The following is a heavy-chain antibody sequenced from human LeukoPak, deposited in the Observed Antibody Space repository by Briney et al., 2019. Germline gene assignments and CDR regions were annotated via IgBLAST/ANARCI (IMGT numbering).Heavy chain of an antibody. D-gene: IGHD5-12*01. CDR2: INPNCGGT. CDR3: ARRLKFGGYVGRAFEP. CDR1: GYTFTGYY. V-gene: IGHV1-2*02. Sequence: ASVKVSCKASGYTFTGYYMHWVRQAPGQGLEWMGWINPNCGGTNYAQKFQGRVTMTRDTSISTAYMELSRLRSDDTAVNYWARRLKFGGYVGRAFEPWGQGTLVTVSS. J-gene: IGHJ5*02.